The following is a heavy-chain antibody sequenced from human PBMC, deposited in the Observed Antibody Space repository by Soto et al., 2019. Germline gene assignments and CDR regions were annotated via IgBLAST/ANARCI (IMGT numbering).Heavy chain of an antibody. V-gene: IGHV2-5*01. J-gene: IGHJ5*02. CDR1: GFSLTTGGLG. CDR3: AHRGYGDYPRDNWFDT. D-gene: IGHD4-17*01. Sequence: SGPTLVNPTQTLTLTCTFSGFSLTTGGLGVGWLRQPPGRALEWLALIYWNDDKRYNPSLKSRLTITKDTSKNQVVLTMTNMDPVDTATYYCAHRGYGDYPRDNWFDTWGQGTLVTVSS. CDR2: IYWNDDK.